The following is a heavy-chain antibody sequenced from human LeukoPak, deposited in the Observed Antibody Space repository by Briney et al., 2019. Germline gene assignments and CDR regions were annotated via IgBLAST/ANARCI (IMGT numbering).Heavy chain of an antibody. J-gene: IGHJ5*02. V-gene: IGHV1-69*13. CDR3: ASSAATPPGNIVVVPAAMNNWFDP. D-gene: IGHD2-2*01. CDR1: GGTFSSYA. Sequence: SVKVSCKASGGTFSSYAISWVRQAPGEGLEWMGGIIPIFGTANYAQKFQGRVTITADESTSTAYMELSSLRSEDTAVYYCASSAATPPGNIVVVPAAMNNWFDPWGQGTLVTVSS. CDR2: IIPIFGTA.